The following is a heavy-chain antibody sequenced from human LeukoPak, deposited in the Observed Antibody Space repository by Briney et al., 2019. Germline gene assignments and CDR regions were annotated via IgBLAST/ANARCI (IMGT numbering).Heavy chain of an antibody. J-gene: IGHJ5*02. CDR1: GYTFTSYY. Sequence: ASVKVSCKASGYTFTSYYMHWVRQAPGQGLEWMGIINPSGGSTSYAQKFQGRVTMTRDTSTSTVYMELSSLRSEDTAVYYCARESDIVATAYNWFDPWGQGTLVTVSP. CDR2: INPSGGST. D-gene: IGHD5-12*01. V-gene: IGHV1-46*01. CDR3: ARESDIVATAYNWFDP.